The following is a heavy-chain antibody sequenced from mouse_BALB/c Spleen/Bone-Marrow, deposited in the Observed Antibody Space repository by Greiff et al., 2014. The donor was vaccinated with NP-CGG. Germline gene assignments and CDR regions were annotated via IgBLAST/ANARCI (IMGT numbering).Heavy chain of an antibody. D-gene: IGHD1-1*01. CDR2: IDPANGNT. CDR3: ANYYYGSSRFAY. Sequence: EVQLVESGAELVKPGASVKLSCTASGFNIKDTYMHWVKQRPEQGLEWIGRIDPANGNTKYDPKFQGKATITADTSSNTAYLQLSSLTSEDTAVYYCANYYYGSSRFAYWGQGTLVTVSA. V-gene: IGHV14-3*02. CDR1: GFNIKDTY. J-gene: IGHJ3*01.